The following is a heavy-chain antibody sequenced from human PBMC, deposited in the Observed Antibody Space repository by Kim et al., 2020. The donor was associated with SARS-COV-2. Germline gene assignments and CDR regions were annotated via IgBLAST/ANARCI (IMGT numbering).Heavy chain of an antibody. CDR1: GFTFSSYG. D-gene: IGHD6-19*01. Sequence: GGSLRLSCAASGFTFSSYGMHWVRQAPGKGLEWVAVIWYDGSNKYYADSGKGRFTISRDNSKNTLYLQMNSLRAEDTAVYYCARDEHSSGWYIDYWGQGTLVTVSS. CDR3: ARDEHSSGWYIDY. CDR2: IWYDGSNK. V-gene: IGHV3-33*08. J-gene: IGHJ4*02.